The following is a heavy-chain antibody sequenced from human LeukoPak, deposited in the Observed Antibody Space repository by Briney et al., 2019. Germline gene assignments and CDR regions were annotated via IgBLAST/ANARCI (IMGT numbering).Heavy chain of an antibody. Sequence: SETLSLTCTVSGGSISSGGYYWSWIRQHPGKGLEWIGYIYYSGSTYYNPSLKSRVTISVDTSKNQFSLKLSSVTAADTAVYYCAGEIVVPAAIVYRWFDPWGQGTLVTVSS. J-gene: IGHJ5*02. D-gene: IGHD2-2*02. CDR3: AGEIVVPAAIVYRWFDP. CDR1: GGSISSGGYY. CDR2: IYYSGST. V-gene: IGHV4-31*03.